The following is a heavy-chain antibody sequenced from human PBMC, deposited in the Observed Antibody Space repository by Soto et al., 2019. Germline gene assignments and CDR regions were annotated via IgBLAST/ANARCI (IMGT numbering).Heavy chain of an antibody. CDR1: GFFVSSGNY. J-gene: IGHJ3*01. V-gene: IGHV4-38-2*01. CDR3: ARARWYDAFDV. CDR2: IFHGGNT. D-gene: IGHD2-15*01. Sequence: SETLSLTCAVSGFFVSSGNYWGWIRKPPGKGLEWIGSIFHGGNTYYNPSLKSRVTISVDMSKNQFSLKLNSVTAADTAVYYCARARWYDAFDVWGQGTVVTVS.